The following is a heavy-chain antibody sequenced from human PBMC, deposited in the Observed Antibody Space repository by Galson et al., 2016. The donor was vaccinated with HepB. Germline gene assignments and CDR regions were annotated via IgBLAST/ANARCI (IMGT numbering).Heavy chain of an antibody. CDR3: AWDLPSRIQLWLQGYFDF. V-gene: IGHV3-7*04. CDR2: IQEDGSQK. D-gene: IGHD5-18*01. CDR1: GFTFDSYW. Sequence: SLRLSCAASGFTFDSYWMSWVRQAPGKGLEWVANIQEDGSQKYYVDSVKGRFTISRDDAKNSLYLQMNSLRAEDTAVYYCAWDLPSRIQLWLQGYFDFWGQGTLVTVSS. J-gene: IGHJ4*02.